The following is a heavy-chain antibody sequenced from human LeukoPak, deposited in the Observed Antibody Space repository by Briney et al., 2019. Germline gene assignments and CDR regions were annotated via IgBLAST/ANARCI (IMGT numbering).Heavy chain of an antibody. CDR2: IIPIFGTA. D-gene: IGHD3-9*01. CDR1: GGTFSSYA. CDR3: AHSPRDILTGYLDY. J-gene: IGHJ4*02. V-gene: IGHV1-69*01. Sequence: SVKVSCKASGGTFSSYAISWVRQAPGQGLEWMGGIIPIFGTANYAQKFQGRVTITADESTSTAYMELSSLRSEDTAVYYCAHSPRDILTGYLDYWGQGTLVTVSS.